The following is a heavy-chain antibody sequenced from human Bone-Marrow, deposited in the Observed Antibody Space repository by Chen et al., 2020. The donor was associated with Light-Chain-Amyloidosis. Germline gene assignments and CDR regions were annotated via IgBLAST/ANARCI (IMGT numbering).Heavy chain of an antibody. CDR1: GFTLNSYT. CDR2: ITNSGSKI. V-gene: IGHV3-21*01. J-gene: IGHJ6*02. Sequence: EVQLVESGGGLVKPGGSLRLSCRASGFTLNSYTMKWVRQAPGKGLEWVSSITNSGSKIYYADSVKGRFTISRDNAENSVYLQMNSLRVEDTALYYCARGKAVAVFDYGMDVWGQGTTVTVSS. D-gene: IGHD6-19*01. CDR3: ARGKAVAVFDYGMDV.